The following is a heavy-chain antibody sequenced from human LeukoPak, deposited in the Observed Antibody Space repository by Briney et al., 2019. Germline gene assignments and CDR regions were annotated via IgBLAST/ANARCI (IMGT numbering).Heavy chain of an antibody. D-gene: IGHD6-13*01. J-gene: IGHJ4*02. CDR2: ISGDGGST. CDR1: GFTFDDYA. V-gene: IGHV3-43*02. CDR3: ANDMPAAGTY. Sequence: GGSLRLACAASGFTFDDYAMHWVRQAPGKGLEWVSLISGDGGSTYYADSVKGRFTISRDNSKNSLYLQMDSLRTEDPAFYFCANDMPAAGTYWGQGTLVTVSS.